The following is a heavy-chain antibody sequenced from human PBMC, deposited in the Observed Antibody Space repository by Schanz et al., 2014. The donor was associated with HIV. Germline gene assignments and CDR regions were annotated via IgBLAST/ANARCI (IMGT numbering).Heavy chain of an antibody. CDR2: INSDGTST. CDR3: TRVSNYDFWSGYYSLFDY. J-gene: IGHJ4*02. D-gene: IGHD3-3*01. Sequence: EVQLLESGGGLVQPGGSLRLSCAASGSTFSNYWMHWVRQAPGKGLVWVSRINSDGTSTNYADSVKGRFTISRDNAKNTVYLQMNSLRAEDTAVYYCTRVSNYDFWSGYYSLFDYWGQGTLVTVSS. V-gene: IGHV3-74*02. CDR1: GSTFSNYW.